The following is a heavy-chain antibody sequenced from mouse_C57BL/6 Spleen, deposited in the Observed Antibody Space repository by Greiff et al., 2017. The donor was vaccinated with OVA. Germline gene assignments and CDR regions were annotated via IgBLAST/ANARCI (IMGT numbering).Heavy chain of an antibody. CDR2: IYPGSGNT. CDR1: GYTFTDYY. J-gene: IGHJ2*01. D-gene: IGHD2-5*01. Sequence: VQLQQSGAELVRPGASVKLSCKASGYTFTDYYINWVKQRPGQGLEWIARIYPGSGNTYYNEKFKGKATLTAEKSSSTAYMQLSSLTSEDSAVYFCARGTYYSNYIFDYWGQGTTLTVSS. V-gene: IGHV1-76*01. CDR3: ARGTYYSNYIFDY.